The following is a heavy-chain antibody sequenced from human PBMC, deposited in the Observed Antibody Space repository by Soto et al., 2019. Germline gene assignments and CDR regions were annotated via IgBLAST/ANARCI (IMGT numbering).Heavy chain of an antibody. CDR2: IYPGDSDT. V-gene: IGHV5-51*01. Sequence: GESLKISCKGSGYSFTSYWIGWVRQMPGKGLEWMGIIYPGDSDTRYSPSFQGQVTISADKSISTAYLQWSSLKASDTAMYYCARHPIVVVPAAIWAAFDIWRQGTMVTVSS. D-gene: IGHD2-2*02. J-gene: IGHJ3*02. CDR3: ARHPIVVVPAAIWAAFDI. CDR1: GYSFTSYW.